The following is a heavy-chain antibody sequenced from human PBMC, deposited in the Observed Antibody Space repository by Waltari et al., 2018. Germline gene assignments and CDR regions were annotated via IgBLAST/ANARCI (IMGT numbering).Heavy chain of an antibody. CDR3: ARGAPYSSSWYGDDY. D-gene: IGHD6-13*01. V-gene: IGHV1-8*03. CDR2: MNPNSGNT. CDR1: GYTFTSYD. Sequence: QVQLVQSGAEVKKPGASVKVSCKASGYTFTSYDINWVRQATGQGLEWMGWMNPNSGNTGYAQKGQGRVTITRNTSISTAYMELSSLRSEDTAVYDCARGAPYSSSWYGDDYWGQGTLVTVSS. J-gene: IGHJ4*02.